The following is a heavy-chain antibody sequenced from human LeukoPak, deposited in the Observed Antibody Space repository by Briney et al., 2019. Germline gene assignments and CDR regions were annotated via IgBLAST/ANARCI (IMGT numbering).Heavy chain of an antibody. D-gene: IGHD3-10*01. CDR1: GYSFTSSW. J-gene: IGHJ5*02. V-gene: IGHV5-51*01. CDR2: INPGDSDT. CDR3: ARQPGAGWFDP. Sequence: GESLKISCQASGYSFTSSWIGWARQMPGKGLEWMAIINPGDSDTRYSPSFQGQATISADKSISTVYLQWGSLKASDTAMYYCARQPGAGWFDPWGQGTLVTASS.